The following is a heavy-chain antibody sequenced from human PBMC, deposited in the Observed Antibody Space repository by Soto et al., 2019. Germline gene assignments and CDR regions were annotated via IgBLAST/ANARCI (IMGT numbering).Heavy chain of an antibody. CDR2: INHSGST. V-gene: IGHV4-34*01. CDR3: ARGPVAATPFAY. CDR1: GGSFSGYY. J-gene: IGHJ4*02. Sequence: PSETLSLTCAVYGGSFSGYYWSWIRQPPGKGLEWIGEINHSGSTNYNPSLKSRVTISVDTSKNQFSLKLSSVTAADTAVYYCARGPVAATPFAYWGQGTLVTVSS. D-gene: IGHD5-12*01.